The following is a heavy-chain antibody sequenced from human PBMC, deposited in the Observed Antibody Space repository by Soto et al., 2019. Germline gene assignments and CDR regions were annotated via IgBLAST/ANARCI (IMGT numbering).Heavy chain of an antibody. CDR3: AHRRLYGSGLPSNWFDP. CDR2: IYWNDDK. D-gene: IGHD3-10*01. V-gene: IGHV2-5*01. Sequence: QITLKESGPTLVKPTQTLTLTCTFSGFSLSTSGVGVGWIRQPPGKALEWLALIYWNDDKRYSPPLKSRLTSTKDTSKNQVVLTMTNMDPVDTATYYCAHRRLYGSGLPSNWFDPWGQGTLVTVSS. J-gene: IGHJ5*02. CDR1: GFSLSTSGVG.